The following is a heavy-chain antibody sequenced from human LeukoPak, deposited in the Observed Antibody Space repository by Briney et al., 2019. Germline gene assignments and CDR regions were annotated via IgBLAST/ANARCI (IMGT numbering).Heavy chain of an antibody. CDR2: IIPIFGTA. J-gene: IGHJ4*02. CDR3: ASIPPGGSYEAH. Sequence: GASVKVSCKASGGTFSSYAISWVRQAPGQGLEWMGGIIPIFGTANYAQKFQGRVTITADESTSTAYMELSSLRSEDTAVYYCASIPPGGSYEAHWGQGTLVTVSS. CDR1: GGTFSSYA. D-gene: IGHD1-26*01. V-gene: IGHV1-69*13.